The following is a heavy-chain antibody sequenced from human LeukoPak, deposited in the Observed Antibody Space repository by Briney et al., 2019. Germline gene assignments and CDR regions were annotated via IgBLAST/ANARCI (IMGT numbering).Heavy chain of an antibody. D-gene: IGHD4-23*01. Sequence: GASVKVSCKASGYTFTSYDISWVRQAPGQGLEWMGGITPMFGTAKYAQKFQGRVTITAVESMSTAYMELSSLRSEDTAVYYCARGWLAETTVVTPYNYWGQGTLVTVSS. CDR3: ARGWLAETTVVTPYNY. V-gene: IGHV1-69*13. CDR2: ITPMFGTA. J-gene: IGHJ4*02. CDR1: GYTFTSYD.